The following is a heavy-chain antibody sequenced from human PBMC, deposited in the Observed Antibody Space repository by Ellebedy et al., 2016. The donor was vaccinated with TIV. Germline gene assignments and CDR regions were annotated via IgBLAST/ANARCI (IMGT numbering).Heavy chain of an antibody. Sequence: GSLRLSXAVYGGSFSGYYWSWIRQPPGKGLEWIGEINHSGSTNYNPSLKSRVTISVDTSKNQFSLKLSSVTAADTAVYYCARGLGDTAMGDLSPWGQGTLVTVSS. CDR2: INHSGST. J-gene: IGHJ5*02. V-gene: IGHV4-34*01. CDR1: GGSFSGYY. CDR3: ARGLGDTAMGDLSP. D-gene: IGHD5-18*01.